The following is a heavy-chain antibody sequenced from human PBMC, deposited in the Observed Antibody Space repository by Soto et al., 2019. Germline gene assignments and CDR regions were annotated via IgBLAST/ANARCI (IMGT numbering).Heavy chain of an antibody. CDR3: ARGGVGISAPRVWHH. J-gene: IGHJ5*02. CDR2: INTYDGNT. Sequence: ASVKVSCKASGYTFTRYCISWVRQAPGQGLEWMGWINTYDGNTRYEDKFSGRLIVTADTSTTTSFMELTNLTSDDTAVFYCARGGVGISAPRVWHHWGQGTLVTVS. V-gene: IGHV1-18*04. D-gene: IGHD6-13*01. CDR1: GYTFTRYC.